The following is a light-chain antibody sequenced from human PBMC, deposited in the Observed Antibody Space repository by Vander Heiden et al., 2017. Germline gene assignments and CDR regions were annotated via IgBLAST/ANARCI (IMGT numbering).Light chain of an antibody. J-gene: IGLJ3*02. Sequence: QSVLPQPPSASGTPGQRVTISCSGSSSNIGSNTVNWYQQLPGTAPKLLIYSNNQRPSGVPDRFSGSKSGTSDSLAISGLQSEDEADYYCAAWDDSLFWVFGGGTKLTVL. V-gene: IGLV1-44*01. CDR2: SNN. CDR3: AAWDDSLFWV. CDR1: SSNIGSNT.